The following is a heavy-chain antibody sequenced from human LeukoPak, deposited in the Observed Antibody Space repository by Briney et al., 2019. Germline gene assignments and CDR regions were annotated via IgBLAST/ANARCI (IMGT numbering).Heavy chain of an antibody. J-gene: IGHJ5*02. CDR3: ARAPRGLYGDYVGWFDP. D-gene: IGHD4-17*01. V-gene: IGHV3-21*03. CDR2: ISSSSSYI. Sequence: GGSLRLSCAASGFTFSSYSMNWVRQAPGKGLEWVSSISSSSSYIYYADPVKGRFTISRDNAKNSLYLQMNSLRAEDTAVYYCARAPRGLYGDYVGWFDPWGQGTLVTVSS. CDR1: GFTFSSYS.